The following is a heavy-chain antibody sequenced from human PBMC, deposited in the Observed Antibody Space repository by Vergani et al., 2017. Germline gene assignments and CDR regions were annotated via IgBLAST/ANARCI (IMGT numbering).Heavy chain of an antibody. CDR3: VRDPEDSTFDS. CDR1: GFTFSAYS. Sequence: DVRLVESGGGVVQPGGSLRLSCAASGFTFSAYSMNWVRQTPGKGLEWISYIGVSDNPIYYADSVMGRFAISRDNARNLLFLQMNSLRADDSALYFCVRDPEDSTFDSWCRGTLVTVS. D-gene: IGHD5-18*01. J-gene: IGHJ4*02. V-gene: IGHV3-48*01. CDR2: IGVSDNPI.